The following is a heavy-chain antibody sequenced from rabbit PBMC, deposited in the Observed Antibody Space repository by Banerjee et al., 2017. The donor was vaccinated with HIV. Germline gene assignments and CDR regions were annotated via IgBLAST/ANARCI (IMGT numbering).Heavy chain of an antibody. J-gene: IGHJ4*01. CDR2: INAISGDT. V-gene: IGHV1S45*01. Sequence: QEQLVESGGGLVKPEGSLTLTCTASGFSFSNGYVMCWVRQAPGKGLEWIACINAISGDTVYATWAKGRFTISKASWTTVTLQMTSLTAADTASYFCARGDTGSSGSSWYYFNLWGPGTLVTVS. CDR3: ARGDTGSSGSSWYYFNL. CDR1: GFSFSNGYV. D-gene: IGHD1-1*01.